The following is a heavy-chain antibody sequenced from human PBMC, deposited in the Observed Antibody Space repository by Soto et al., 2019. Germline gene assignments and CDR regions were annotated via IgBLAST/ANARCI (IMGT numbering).Heavy chain of an antibody. V-gene: IGHV1-18*01. CDR3: AREGPSGSYSVGYFDY. J-gene: IGHJ4*02. D-gene: IGHD1-26*01. CDR1: GYTITSYG. CDR2: ISAYNGNT. Sequence: QVQLVQSGTEVKKLGASVKVSCKASGYTITSYGSRWVRQAPGQGLEWMGWISAYNGNTNYAQKRQGRVTMTTDASTSTAYMELRSLRSDDTAVYYCAREGPSGSYSVGYFDYWGQGTLVTVSS.